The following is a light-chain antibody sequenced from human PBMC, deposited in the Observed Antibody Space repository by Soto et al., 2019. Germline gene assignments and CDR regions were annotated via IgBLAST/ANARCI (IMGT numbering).Light chain of an antibody. CDR1: QSVFHRSNNKNY. J-gene: IGKJ2*01. CDR3: QQYDSTPYT. V-gene: IGKV4-1*01. Sequence: DIVMTQSPDSLAVSLGERATINCKSSQSVFHRSNNKNYLAWYQQKPGQPPKLLIYWASTRESGVPDRFSGSGSGTDFTLTISSLQAEDVAVYYCQQYDSTPYTFGQGTKLEIK. CDR2: WAS.